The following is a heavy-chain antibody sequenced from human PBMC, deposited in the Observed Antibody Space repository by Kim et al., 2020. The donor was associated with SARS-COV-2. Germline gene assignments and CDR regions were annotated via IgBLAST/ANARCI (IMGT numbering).Heavy chain of an antibody. J-gene: IGHJ4*02. CDR1: GYTFTSYY. Sequence: ASVKVSCKASGYTFTSYYMHWVRQAPGQGLEWMGIINPSGGSTSYAQKFQGRVTMTRDTSTSTVYMELSSLRSEDTAVYYCNVVPAATPLTRVATPVDYWGQGTLVTVSS. V-gene: IGHV1-46*01. CDR2: INPSGGST. CDR3: NVVPAATPLTRVATPVDY. D-gene: IGHD2-2*01.